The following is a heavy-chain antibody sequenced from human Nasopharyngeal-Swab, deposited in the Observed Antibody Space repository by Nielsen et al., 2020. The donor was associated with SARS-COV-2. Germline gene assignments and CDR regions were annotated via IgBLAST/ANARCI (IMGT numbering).Heavy chain of an antibody. CDR3: AKDSYSSTYYGMDV. CDR1: GFTFSSYG. V-gene: IGHV3-30*18. Sequence: GSLRLSCAASGFTFSSYGMHWVRQAPGKGLEWVAVISYDGSNKYYADSVKGRFTISRDNSKNTLYLQMNSLRAEDTAVYYCAKDSYSSTYYGMDVWGQGTTVTVSS. J-gene: IGHJ6*02. D-gene: IGHD6-13*01. CDR2: ISYDGSNK.